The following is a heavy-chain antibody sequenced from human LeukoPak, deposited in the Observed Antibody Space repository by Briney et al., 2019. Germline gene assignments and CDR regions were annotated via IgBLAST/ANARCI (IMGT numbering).Heavy chain of an antibody. J-gene: IGHJ4*02. Sequence: SVKVSCMASGVTFSSYAISWVRQAPGQGLEWMGRIIPILGIANCAQKFQGRVKITADKSTSTAYMALSSLRSEDTAVYYCARNLAYCGGDCYYFDYWGQGTLVTVSS. CDR2: IIPILGIA. CDR3: ARNLAYCGGDCYYFDY. D-gene: IGHD2-21*02. CDR1: GVTFSSYA. V-gene: IGHV1-69*04.